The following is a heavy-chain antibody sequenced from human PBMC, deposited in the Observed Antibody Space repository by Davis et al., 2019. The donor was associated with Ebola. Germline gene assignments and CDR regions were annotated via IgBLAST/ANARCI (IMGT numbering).Heavy chain of an antibody. CDR2: ISFDGSNK. CDR1: GFAFRSYA. CDR3: ARGTSSVIVVQPDY. Sequence: GESLKISCAASGFAFRSYAMHWVRQAPGKGLEWVAVISFDGSNKYRADSFVGRFTISRDNSKNLVYLQMSSPRPEDTAVYYCARGTSSVIVVQPDYWGQGTMVTVSS. V-gene: IGHV3-30-3*01. J-gene: IGHJ4*02. D-gene: IGHD1-26*01.